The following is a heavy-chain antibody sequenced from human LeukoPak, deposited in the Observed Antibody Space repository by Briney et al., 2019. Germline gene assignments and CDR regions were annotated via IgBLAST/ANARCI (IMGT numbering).Heavy chain of an antibody. CDR3: ARDPPNGPVEYFQH. CDR1: GFTFSSYA. V-gene: IGHV3-30-3*01. D-gene: IGHD2-8*01. J-gene: IGHJ1*01. CDR2: ISYDGSNK. Sequence: GGSLRLSCAASGFTFSSYAMHWVRQAPGKGLEWVAVISYDGSNKYYADSVKGRFTISRDNSKNTLYLQMNSLRAEDTAVYYCARDPPNGPVEYFQHWGQGTLVTVSS.